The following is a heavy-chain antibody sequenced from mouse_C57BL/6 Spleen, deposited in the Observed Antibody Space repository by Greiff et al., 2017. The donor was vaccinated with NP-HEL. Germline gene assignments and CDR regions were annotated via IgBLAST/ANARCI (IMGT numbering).Heavy chain of an antibody. CDR2: ISYDGSN. CDR1: GYSITSGYD. CDR3: ARVTGIYFDY. J-gene: IGHJ2*01. V-gene: IGHV3-1*01. D-gene: IGHD4-1*01. Sequence: DVQLQESGPGMVKPSQSLSLTCTVTGYSITSGYDWHWIRHFPGNKLEWMGYISYDGSNNYNPSLKNRISITRDTSKNQFFLKLNSVTTEDTATYYCARVTGIYFDYWGQGTTLTVSS.